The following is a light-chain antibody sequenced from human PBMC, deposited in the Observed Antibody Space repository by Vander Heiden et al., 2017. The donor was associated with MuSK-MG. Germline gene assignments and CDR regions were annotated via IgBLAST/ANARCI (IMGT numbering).Light chain of an antibody. J-gene: IGKJ1*01. CDR3: QYTGT. CDR1: QSLTSTY. V-gene: IGKV3-20*01. Sequence: EVALTQSPGTLSLSPGDRATLSCRASQSLTSTYLAWYQQKPGQAPRLLIYGATSRATGIPDRFSGSGSGTDFTLTISRLEPEDFAVYFCQYTGTFGQGTKVEIK. CDR2: GAT.